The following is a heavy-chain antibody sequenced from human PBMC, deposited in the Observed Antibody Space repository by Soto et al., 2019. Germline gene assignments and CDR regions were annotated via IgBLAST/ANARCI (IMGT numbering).Heavy chain of an antibody. D-gene: IGHD6-13*01. CDR3: AKEQEQLGPHYYYYGMDV. CDR2: ISYDGSNK. J-gene: IGHJ6*02. V-gene: IGHV3-30*18. Sequence: GGSLRLSCAASGFTFSSYGMHWVRQAPGKGLEWVAVISYDGSNKYYADSVKGRFHISIDNSKNTLYLQMNSLRAEDTAVYYCAKEQEQLGPHYYYYGMDVWGQGTTVTVSS. CDR1: GFTFSSYG.